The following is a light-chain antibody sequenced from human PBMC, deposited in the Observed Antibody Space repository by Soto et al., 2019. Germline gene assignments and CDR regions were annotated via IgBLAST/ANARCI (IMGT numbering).Light chain of an antibody. CDR2: NNN. CDR1: ISNIGAGYD. Sequence: QSVLTQPPSVSGAPGQRVTISCTGSISNIGAGYDVHWYQQLPGTAPKLLIYNNNNRPSGVPDRFSGSKSGTSASLAITGLQAEDEADYYCQSYYSSLSGSVFGGGTKVTVL. CDR3: QSYYSSLSGSV. J-gene: IGLJ3*02. V-gene: IGLV1-40*01.